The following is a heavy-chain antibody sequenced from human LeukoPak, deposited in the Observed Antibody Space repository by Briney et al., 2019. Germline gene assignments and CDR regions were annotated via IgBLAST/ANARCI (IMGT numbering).Heavy chain of an antibody. CDR1: GDSVSRNSAA. V-gene: IGHV6-1*01. D-gene: IGHD5/OR15-5a*01. CDR2: TYYRSKWFN. CDR3: VRGVAVSGFDY. J-gene: IGHJ4*02. Sequence: SQTLSLTCAISGDSVSRNSAAWNWIRQSSSRGLEWLGRTYYRSKWFNDYAVSVQSRITINPDTSTNQVSLQLNSVTPEDTAVYYCVRGVAVSGFDYWGQGTLVTVSS.